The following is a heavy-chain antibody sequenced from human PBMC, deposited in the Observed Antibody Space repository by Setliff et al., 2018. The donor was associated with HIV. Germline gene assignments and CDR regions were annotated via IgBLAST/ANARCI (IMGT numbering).Heavy chain of an antibody. CDR1: GGSMSSSSYY. J-gene: IGHJ4*02. Sequence: SETLSLTCTVSGGSMSSSSYYWSWIRQTPDKGLEWIGIIYYSGATYYNPSLTSRVTISVDTSWNQFSLKLRSVTAADTAAYYCARLGYVSGGFYKTPGPYYFDYWGQGALVTVSS. CDR3: ARLGYVSGGFYKTPGPYYFDY. CDR2: IYYSGAT. D-gene: IGHD3-10*01. V-gene: IGHV4-39*01.